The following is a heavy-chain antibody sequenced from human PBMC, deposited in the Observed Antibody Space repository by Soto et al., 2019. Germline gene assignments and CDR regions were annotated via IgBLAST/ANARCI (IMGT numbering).Heavy chain of an antibody. CDR2: ISTSGGST. D-gene: IGHD6-13*01. CDR1: GYNFTSYY. CDR3: ARGASGSGNWFDP. Sequence: QVQLVQSGAEVKKPGASVKVSCTASGYNFTSYYIHWVRQAPGQGLEWMGIISTSGGSTSYAQKVQGRVTMTRDTSTGTVYLERSSLRSGGTAVYYCARGASGSGNWFDPWGQGTLVTVSS. J-gene: IGHJ5*02. V-gene: IGHV1-46*01.